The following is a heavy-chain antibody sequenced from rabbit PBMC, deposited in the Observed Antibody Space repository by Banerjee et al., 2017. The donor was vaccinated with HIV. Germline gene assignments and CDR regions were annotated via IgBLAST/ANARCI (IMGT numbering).Heavy chain of an antibody. Sequence: QEQLEESGGDLVKPEGSLTLTCTASGFSFSSGYDMSWVRQAPGKGLEWIGYIDPVFGGTYYTSWVNGRFTISSHNAQNTLYLQLTSLTAADTATYFCARTGSSYYIGFNLWGQGTLVTVS. V-gene: IGHV1S45*01. D-gene: IGHD8-1*01. J-gene: IGHJ4*01. CDR1: GFSFSSGYD. CDR3: ARTGSSYYIGFNL. CDR2: IDPVFGGT.